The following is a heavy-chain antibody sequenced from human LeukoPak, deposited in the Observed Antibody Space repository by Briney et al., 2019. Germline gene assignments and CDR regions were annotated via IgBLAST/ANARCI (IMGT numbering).Heavy chain of an antibody. D-gene: IGHD5-18*01. CDR2: MSHDGSNK. CDR1: GFTFSSYA. V-gene: IGHV3-30*04. CDR3: ARPHQPTWIQLWSPSYYYGMDV. Sequence: PGGSLRLSCAASGFTFSSYAMHWVRQAPGKGLEWVAVMSHDGSNKYYADSVKGRFTISRDNSKNTLYLQMNSLRAEDTAVYYCARPHQPTWIQLWSPSYYYGMDVWGQGTTVTVSS. J-gene: IGHJ6*02.